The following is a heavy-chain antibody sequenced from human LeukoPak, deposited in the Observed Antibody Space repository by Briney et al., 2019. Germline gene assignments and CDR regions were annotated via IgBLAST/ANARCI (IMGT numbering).Heavy chain of an antibody. CDR1: GGSISSYY. V-gene: IGHV4-59*01. CDR3: ATAIHSGYDN. J-gene: IGHJ4*02. D-gene: IGHD5-12*01. Sequence: PSETLSLTCTVSGGSISSYYWSWIRQPPGKGLEWIGYIYYSGSTNYNPSLKSRVTISVDTSKNQFSLKLSSVTAADTAVYYCATAIHSGYDNWGQGTLVTVSS. CDR2: IYYSGST.